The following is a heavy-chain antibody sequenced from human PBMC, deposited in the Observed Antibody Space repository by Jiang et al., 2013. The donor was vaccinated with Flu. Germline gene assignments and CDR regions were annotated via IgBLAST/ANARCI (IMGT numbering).Heavy chain of an antibody. D-gene: IGHD6-13*01. CDR2: INPSNGGT. CDR3: ARGRSSSWYGVNYFYAMDV. CDR1: GYIFTSHY. V-gene: IGHV1-46*01. J-gene: IGHJ6*02. Sequence: SGAEVKKPGASVKVSCKASGYIFTSHYMHWVRQAPGQGLEWMAIINPSNGGTNYAQKFQGRVTLTRDTSTSTVYMELSSLRSEDTAVYYCARGRSSSWYGVNYFYAMDVWGQGTTVSVSS.